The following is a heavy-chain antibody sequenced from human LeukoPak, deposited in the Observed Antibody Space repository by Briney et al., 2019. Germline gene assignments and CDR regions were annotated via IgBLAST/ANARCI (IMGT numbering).Heavy chain of an antibody. CDR2: INPSGGST. V-gene: IGHV1-46*01. J-gene: IGHJ3*02. CDR3: ARDWTHCGGDCYFLFGSFGAFDI. Sequence: ASVKVSCKASGYTFTSYYTHWVRQAPGQGLEWMGIINPSGGSTSYAQKFQGRVTMTRDTSTSTVYMELSSLRSEDTAVYYCARDWTHCGGDCYFLFGSFGAFDIWGQGTMVTVSS. D-gene: IGHD2-21*02. CDR1: GYTFTSYY.